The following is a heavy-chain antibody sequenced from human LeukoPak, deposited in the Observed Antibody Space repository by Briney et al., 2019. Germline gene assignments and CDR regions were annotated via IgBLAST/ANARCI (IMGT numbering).Heavy chain of an antibody. CDR2: IYYSGST. J-gene: IGHJ4*02. V-gene: IGHV4-59*01. D-gene: IGHD2-2*01. Sequence: SETLSLTCTVSGGSISSYYWSWIRQPPGKGLEWIGYIYYSGSTNYNPSLKSRVTISVDTSKNQFSLKLSSVTAADTAVYYCARDPVIVVVPVALHYFDYWGQGTLVTVSS. CDR3: ARDPVIVVVPVALHYFDY. CDR1: GGSISSYY.